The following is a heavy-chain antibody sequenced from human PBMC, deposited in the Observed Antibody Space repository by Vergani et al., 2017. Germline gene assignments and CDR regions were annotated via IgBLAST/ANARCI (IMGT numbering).Heavy chain of an antibody. D-gene: IGHD4/OR15-4a*01. Sequence: QVQLVESGGGVVQPGRSLRLSCAASGFTFSSYAMHWVRQAPGKGLEWVAVISYDGSNKYYADSVKGRFTISRDNSKNTLYLQMNSLRAEDTAVYYCASRHGAVTDWYFDLWGRGTLVTVSS. V-gene: IGHV3-30*01. CDR1: GFTFSSYA. J-gene: IGHJ2*01. CDR3: ASRHGAVTDWYFDL. CDR2: ISYDGSNK.